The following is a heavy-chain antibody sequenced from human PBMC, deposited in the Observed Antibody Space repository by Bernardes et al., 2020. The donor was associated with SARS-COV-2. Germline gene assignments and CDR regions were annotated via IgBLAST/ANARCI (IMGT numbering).Heavy chain of an antibody. CDR1: GFTFSSYW. CDR3: AKDYSVIGQAAYYYGLDV. V-gene: IGHV3-7*03. D-gene: IGHD4-4*01. CDR2: IKGDGSQR. Sequence: GGSLRLSCAASGFTFSSYWMSWVRQAPGKGLEWVANIKGDGSQRSSVDSVRGRFTISRDNAKNLLYLQMNSLRAEDTAVYYCAKDYSVIGQAAYYYGLDVWGQGTKVTVSS. J-gene: IGHJ6*02.